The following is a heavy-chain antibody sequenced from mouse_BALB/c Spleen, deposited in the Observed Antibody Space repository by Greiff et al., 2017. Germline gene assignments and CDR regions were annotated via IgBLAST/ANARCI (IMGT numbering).Heavy chain of an antibody. CDR2: INSNGGST. Sequence: EVKVEESGGGLVQPGGSLKLSCAASGFTFSSYGMSWVRQTPDKRLELVATINSNGGSTYYPDSVKGRFTISRDNAKNTLYLQMSSLKSEDTAMYYCARASNWGYFDYWGQGTTLTVSS. CDR3: ARASNWGYFDY. J-gene: IGHJ2*01. D-gene: IGHD4-1*01. V-gene: IGHV5-6-3*01. CDR1: GFTFSSYG.